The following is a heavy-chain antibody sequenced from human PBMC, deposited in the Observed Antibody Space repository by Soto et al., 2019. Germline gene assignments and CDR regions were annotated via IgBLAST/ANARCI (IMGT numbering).Heavy chain of an antibody. CDR1: SGSISSGDYY. Sequence: PSETLSLTCTVSSGSISSGDYYWSWIRQPPGKGLEWIGYIYYSGSTYYNPSLKSRVTISVDTSKNQFSLKLSSVTAADTAVYYCAVLSAPTGYCSGGRCYSWGQGTLVTVSS. V-gene: IGHV4-30-4*01. D-gene: IGHD2-15*01. CDR3: AVLSAPTGYCSGGRCYS. J-gene: IGHJ4*02. CDR2: IYYSGST.